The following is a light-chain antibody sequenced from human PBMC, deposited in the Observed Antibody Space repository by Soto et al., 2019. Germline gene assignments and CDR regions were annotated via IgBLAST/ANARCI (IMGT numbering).Light chain of an antibody. Sequence: IVLTQSPATLSLSPGERATLSCRASQSVSSSYLAWYQQKPGQAPRLLIYGASSRATGIPDRFSGSGSGTDFTLTISRLEPEDFAVYYCQQYGSSPPITFGQRTRLEIK. CDR3: QQYGSSPPIT. J-gene: IGKJ5*01. CDR1: QSVSSSY. V-gene: IGKV3-20*01. CDR2: GAS.